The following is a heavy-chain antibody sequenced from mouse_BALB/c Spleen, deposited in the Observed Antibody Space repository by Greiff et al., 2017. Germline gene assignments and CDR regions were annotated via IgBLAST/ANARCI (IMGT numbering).Heavy chain of an antibody. CDR3: ARSWLLQGWYAMDY. D-gene: IGHD2-3*01. J-gene: IGHJ4*01. V-gene: IGHV1-4*01. Sequence: QVQLQQPGAELARPGASVKMSCKASGYTFTSYTMHWVKQRPGQGLEWIGYINPSSGYTNYNQKFKDKATLTADKSSSTAYMQLSSLTSEDSAVYYCARSWLLQGWYAMDYWGQGTSVTVSS. CDR2: INPSSGYT. CDR1: GYTFTSYT.